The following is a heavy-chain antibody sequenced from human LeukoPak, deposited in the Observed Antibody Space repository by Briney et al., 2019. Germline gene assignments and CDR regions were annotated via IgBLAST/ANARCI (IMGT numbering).Heavy chain of an antibody. Sequence: SQTLSLTCTVSGGSISSGSYYWSWIRQPAGKGLEWIGRIYTSGSTNYNPSLKSRVTISVDTSKNRFSLKLSSVTAADTAVYYCAREGAGGDILTGSSLDYWGQGTLVTVSS. V-gene: IGHV4-61*02. CDR2: IYTSGST. J-gene: IGHJ4*02. D-gene: IGHD3-9*01. CDR1: GGSISSGSYY. CDR3: AREGAGGDILTGSSLDY.